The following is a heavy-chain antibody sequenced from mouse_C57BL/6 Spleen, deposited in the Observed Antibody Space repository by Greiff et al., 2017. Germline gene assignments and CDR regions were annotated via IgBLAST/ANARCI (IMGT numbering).Heavy chain of an antibody. J-gene: IGHJ1*03. CDR3: ARGGDGYYDWYFDV. CDR2: IYPGDGDT. Sequence: VQLQQSGAELVKPGASVKISCKASGYAFSSYWMNWVKQRPGKGLEWIGQIYPGDGDTNYNGKFKGKATLTADKSSSTAYMQLSSLTSEDSAVYFCARGGDGYYDWYFDVWGTGTTVTVSS. V-gene: IGHV1-80*01. D-gene: IGHD2-3*01. CDR1: GYAFSSYW.